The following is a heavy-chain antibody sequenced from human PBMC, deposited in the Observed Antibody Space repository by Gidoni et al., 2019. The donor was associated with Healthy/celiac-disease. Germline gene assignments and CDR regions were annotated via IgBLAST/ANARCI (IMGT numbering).Heavy chain of an antibody. CDR2: IYFSGRT. CDR3: ARTDCSGGSCQGGWFDP. D-gene: IGHD2-15*01. J-gene: IGHJ5*02. CDR1: GGSISSADYY. V-gene: IGHV4-30-4*01. Sequence: QVQLQESGPALVKPSQPLSLTCTVSGGSISSADYYWSWIRQPPGKGLEWIGYIYFSGRTYYNPSLKSRVTISVDTSKNQFSLKLSSVTAADTAVYYCARTDCSGGSCQGGWFDPWGQGTLVTVSS.